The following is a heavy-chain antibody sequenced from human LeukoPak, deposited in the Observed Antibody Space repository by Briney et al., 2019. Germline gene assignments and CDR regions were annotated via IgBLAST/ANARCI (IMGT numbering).Heavy chain of an antibody. D-gene: IGHD3-22*01. CDR1: GFSVRTTY. Sequence: PGGSLRLSCTASGFSVRTTYMSWVRQAPGKGLGWVSVLYTGGGTDHADSVKGRFTISRDNSKNTLSLQMNSLRAEDTAIYCTRSGYRHPYHFDSWGQGTLVTVSS. V-gene: IGHV3-53*01. CDR3: RSGYRHPYHFDS. J-gene: IGHJ4*02. CDR2: LYTGGGT.